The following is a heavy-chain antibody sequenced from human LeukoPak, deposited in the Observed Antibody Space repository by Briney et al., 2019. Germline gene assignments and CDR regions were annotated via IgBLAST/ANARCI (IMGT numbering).Heavy chain of an antibody. CDR2: ISWNSGSI. Sequence: GGSLRLSCAASGFTFDDYAMHWVRQAPGKGLEWVSGISWNSGSIGYADSVKGRFTISRDNAKNSLYLRMDSLRAEDTALYYCARDRLGPSFSVSHFDLWGQETLVTVSS. CDR1: GFTFDDYA. D-gene: IGHD3-3*02. V-gene: IGHV3-9*01. CDR3: ARDRLGPSFSVSHFDL. J-gene: IGHJ4*02.